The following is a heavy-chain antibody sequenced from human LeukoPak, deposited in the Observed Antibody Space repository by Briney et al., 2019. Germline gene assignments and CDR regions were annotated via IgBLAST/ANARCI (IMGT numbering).Heavy chain of an antibody. Sequence: SETLSLTCAVYGGSFSGYYWSWIRQPPGKGLEWIAEINHSGSTSYNPSLKSRVTISVDTSKNQFSLNLSSVTAADTAVYYCARVGCSGGTCYSRDFDFWGQGTLVTVSS. D-gene: IGHD2-15*01. CDR2: INHSGST. J-gene: IGHJ4*02. CDR1: GGSFSGYY. V-gene: IGHV4-34*01. CDR3: ARVGCSGGTCYSRDFDF.